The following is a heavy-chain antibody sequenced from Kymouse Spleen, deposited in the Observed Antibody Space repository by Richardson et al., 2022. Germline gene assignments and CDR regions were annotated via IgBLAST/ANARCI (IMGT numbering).Heavy chain of an antibody. D-gene: IGHD2-8*01. V-gene: IGHV4-34*01. J-gene: IGHJ3*02. CDR3: ARGRPATAIPDAFDI. CDR2: INHSGST. Sequence: QVQLQQWGAGLLKPSETLSLTCAVYGGSFSGYYWSWIRQPPGKGLEWIGEINHSGSTNYNPSLKSRVTISVDTSKNQFSLKLSSVTAADTAVYYCARGRPATAIPDAFDIWGQGTMVTVSS. CDR1: GGSFSGYY.